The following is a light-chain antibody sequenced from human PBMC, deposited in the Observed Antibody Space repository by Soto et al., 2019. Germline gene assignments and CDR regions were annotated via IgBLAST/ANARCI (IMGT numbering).Light chain of an antibody. J-gene: IGLJ2*01. CDR2: HNN. CDR1: SSNVGSNT. Sequence: QSAVTQPPSASGTPGQRVTISCSGSSSNVGSNTVDWYQLLPGTAPKLLIYHNNQRPSGVPDRLSGSKSGTSASLAISGLPSEDEADYYCAVWDDTLKAVVFGGGTKVTVL. V-gene: IGLV1-44*01. CDR3: AVWDDTLKAVV.